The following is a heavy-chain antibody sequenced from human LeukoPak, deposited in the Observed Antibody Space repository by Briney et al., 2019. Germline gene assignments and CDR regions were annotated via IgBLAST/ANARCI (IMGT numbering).Heavy chain of an antibody. V-gene: IGHV3-30*02. D-gene: IGHD6-19*01. J-gene: IGHJ4*02. CDR2: IQHDGNEE. CDR3: AKDPGTNGWSYFDY. CDR1: GFTFSSHG. Sequence: PGGSLRLSCVVSGFTFSSHGMHWVRQAPGKGLQWVAFIQHDGNEEYYVDSVKGRFTISRDNYKNTVYLEMNSLRAEDTAVYYCAKDPGTNGWSYFDYWGQGTLVTVSS.